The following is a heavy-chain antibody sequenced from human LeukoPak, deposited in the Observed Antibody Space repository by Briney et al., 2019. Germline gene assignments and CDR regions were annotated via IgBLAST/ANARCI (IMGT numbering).Heavy chain of an antibody. J-gene: IGHJ4*02. Sequence: GGSLRLSCAASGFTFSSYAMSWVRQAPGRGLEWVSAISGSGGSTYYADSVKGRFTISRDNSKNTLYLQMNSLRAEDTAVYYCAKASSETVTPDYWGQGTLVTVSS. V-gene: IGHV3-23*01. D-gene: IGHD4-17*01. CDR2: ISGSGGST. CDR1: GFTFSSYA. CDR3: AKASSETVTPDY.